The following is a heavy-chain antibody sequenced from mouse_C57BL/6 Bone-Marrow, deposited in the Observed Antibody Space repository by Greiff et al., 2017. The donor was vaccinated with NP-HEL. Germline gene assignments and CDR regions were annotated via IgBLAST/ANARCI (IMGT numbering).Heavy chain of an antibody. J-gene: IGHJ2*01. CDR1: GYTFTSYW. D-gene: IGHD1-1*01. Sequence: QVQLKQPGAELVRPGTSVKLSCKASGYTFTSYWMHWVKQRPGQGLEWIGVIDPSDSYTNYNQKFKGKATLTVDTSSSTAYMQLSSLTSEDSAVYYCARSYYYVPYYFGYWGQGTTLTVSS. V-gene: IGHV1-59*01. CDR3: ARSYYYVPYYFGY. CDR2: IDPSDSYT.